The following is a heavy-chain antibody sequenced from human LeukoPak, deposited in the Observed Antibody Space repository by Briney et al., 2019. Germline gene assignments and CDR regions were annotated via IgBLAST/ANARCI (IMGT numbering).Heavy chain of an antibody. CDR2: IWYDGSNK. J-gene: IGHJ3*02. CDR1: GFTFSSYG. D-gene: IGHD3-10*01. Sequence: GGSLRLSCAASGFTFSSYGMHWVRQAPGKGLEWVAVIWYDGSNKYYADSVKGRFTISRDNSKNTLYLQMNSLRAEDTAVYYCARDQDARGDAFDIWGQETMVTVSS. V-gene: IGHV3-33*08. CDR3: ARDQDARGDAFDI.